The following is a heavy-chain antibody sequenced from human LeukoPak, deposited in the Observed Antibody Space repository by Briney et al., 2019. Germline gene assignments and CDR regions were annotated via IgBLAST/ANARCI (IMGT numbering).Heavy chain of an antibody. CDR3: ARGQGHYDFWSGYYINWFDP. D-gene: IGHD3-3*01. CDR1: GYTFTSYD. Sequence: ASVKVSCKASGYTFTSYDINWVRQATGQGLEWMGWMNPNSGNTGYAQKFQGRVTITRNTSISTAYMELSSLRSEDTAVYYCARGQGHYDFWSGYYINWFDPWGQGTLVTVS. CDR2: MNPNSGNT. J-gene: IGHJ5*02. V-gene: IGHV1-8*03.